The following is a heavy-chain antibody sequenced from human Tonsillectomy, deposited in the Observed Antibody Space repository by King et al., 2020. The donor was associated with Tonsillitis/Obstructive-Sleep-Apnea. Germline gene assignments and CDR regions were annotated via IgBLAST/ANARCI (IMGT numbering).Heavy chain of an antibody. CDR3: ATVDTAVVLYYGMDV. CDR2: ISAYNGNT. D-gene: IGHD5-18*01. J-gene: IGHJ6*02. Sequence: QLVQSGAEVKKPGASVKVSCKSSGYTFTIFRITWVRQAPGQGLEWMGWISAYNGNTNYAQKLQGRVTMTTDTSTSTAYMELRSLRSDDTAVYYCATVDTAVVLYYGMDVWGQGTTVTVSS. CDR1: GYTFTIFR. V-gene: IGHV1-18*01.